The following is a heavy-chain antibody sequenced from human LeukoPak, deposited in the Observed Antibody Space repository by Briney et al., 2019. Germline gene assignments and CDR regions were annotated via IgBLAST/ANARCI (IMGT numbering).Heavy chain of an antibody. CDR1: GFTFSTYS. D-gene: IGHD2-15*01. J-gene: IGHJ2*01. CDR2: ISGDSNTI. Sequence: GGSLRLSCAASGFTFSTYSVNWVRQAPGERLEWLSYISGDSNTIYYADSVKGRFTISRDNAKTSLYLQMNTLRDEDTAVYYCARDRAAPTWFFDLWGRGTLVLVSS. V-gene: IGHV3-48*02. CDR3: ARDRAAPTWFFDL.